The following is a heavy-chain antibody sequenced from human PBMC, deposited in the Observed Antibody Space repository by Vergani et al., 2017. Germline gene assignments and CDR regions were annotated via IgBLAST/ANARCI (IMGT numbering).Heavy chain of an antibody. J-gene: IGHJ4*02. Sequence: QVQLPESGPGLVKPSETLSLTCTVSGGSISSYYWSWIRQPPGKGLEWIGYIYYSGSTNYNPSLKSRVTISVDTSKNQFSLKLSSVTAADTAVYYCARDRYGGSGYWGQGTLVTVSS. D-gene: IGHD4-23*01. CDR1: GGSISSYY. CDR2: IYYSGST. CDR3: ARDRYGGSGY. V-gene: IGHV4-59*01.